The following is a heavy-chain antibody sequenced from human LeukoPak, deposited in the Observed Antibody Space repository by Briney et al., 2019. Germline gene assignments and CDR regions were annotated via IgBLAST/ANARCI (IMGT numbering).Heavy chain of an antibody. J-gene: IGHJ4*02. Sequence: PGRSLRLSCAASGFTFSSYGMHWVRQAPGKGLEWVAVIWYDGSNKYYADSVKGRFTISRDNSKNTLYLQMNSPRAEDTAVYYCAKDPTSGYDGGLDYWGQGTLVTVSS. CDR1: GFTFSSYG. V-gene: IGHV3-33*06. CDR2: IWYDGSNK. CDR3: AKDPTSGYDGGLDY. D-gene: IGHD5-12*01.